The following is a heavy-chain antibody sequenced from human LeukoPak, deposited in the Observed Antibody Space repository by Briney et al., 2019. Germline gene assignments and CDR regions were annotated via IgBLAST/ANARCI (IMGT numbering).Heavy chain of an antibody. J-gene: IGHJ3*01. CDR2: INGDGSTT. V-gene: IGHV3-74*01. CDR3: ASLVGGYYPPVEAFDV. D-gene: IGHD3-3*01. Sequence: PGGSLRLSCAASGFSFRSCWMHWVRQAPGKELVWVSRINGDGSTTNYADSVRGRFTISRDNAKSTLYLQMNSLRADDSAVYFCASLVGGYYPPVEAFDVWGQGTMVTVSS. CDR1: GFSFRSCW.